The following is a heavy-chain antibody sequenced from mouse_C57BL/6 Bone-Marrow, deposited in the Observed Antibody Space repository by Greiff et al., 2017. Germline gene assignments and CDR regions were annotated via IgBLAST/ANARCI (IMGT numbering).Heavy chain of an antibody. CDR2: ISPTSGRT. CDR3: ARSGPLGRSFDY. J-gene: IGHJ2*01. Sequence: QVQLQQPGAELVKPGASVKMSCKASGYTFTSYWITWVKQRPGQGLEWIGDISPTSGRTNYNEKFKSKAILTVDNSSNTAYMQLSSLTSEDSAVFYCARSGPLGRSFDYWGQGTTLTVSS. D-gene: IGHD4-1*01. V-gene: IGHV1-55*01. CDR1: GYTFTSYW.